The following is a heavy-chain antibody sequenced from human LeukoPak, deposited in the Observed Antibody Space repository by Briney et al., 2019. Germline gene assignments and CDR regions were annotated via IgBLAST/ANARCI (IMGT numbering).Heavy chain of an antibody. J-gene: IGHJ4*02. CDR2: IYYSGST. Sequence: SETLSLTCTVSGGSISSYYWSWIRQPPGKGLEWIGYIYYSGSTNYNPSLKSRVTTSVDTSKNQFSLKLSSVTAADTAVYYCARGGWWSSSAPDYWGQGTLVTVSS. V-gene: IGHV4-59*08. CDR1: GGSISSYY. CDR3: ARGGWWSSSAPDY. D-gene: IGHD6-6*01.